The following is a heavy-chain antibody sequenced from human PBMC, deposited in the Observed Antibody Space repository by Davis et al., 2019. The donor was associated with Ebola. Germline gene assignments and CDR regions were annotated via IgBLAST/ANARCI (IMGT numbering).Heavy chain of an antibody. Sequence: AASVKVSCKASGGTFSSYTISWVRQAPGQGLEWMGRIIPILGIANYAQKFQGRVTITADKSTSTAYMELSSLRSEDTAVYYCASPYDFWSGYPWGQGTLVTVSS. CDR1: GGTFSSYT. D-gene: IGHD3-3*01. J-gene: IGHJ5*02. CDR3: ASPYDFWSGYP. V-gene: IGHV1-69*02. CDR2: IIPILGIA.